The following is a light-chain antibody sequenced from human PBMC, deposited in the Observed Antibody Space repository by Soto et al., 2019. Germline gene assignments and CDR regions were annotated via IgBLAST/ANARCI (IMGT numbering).Light chain of an antibody. Sequence: QSALTQPASVSGSPGQSITISCAGSNSDVGAYNYVSWYQQHPGKAPKLIIFDVSNRPSGVSDRFSASKSGNTASLTISGLQAEDEADYYCISFTTSTTLVFGGGTKLTVL. CDR2: DVS. J-gene: IGLJ3*02. CDR1: NSDVGAYNY. CDR3: ISFTTSTTLV. V-gene: IGLV2-14*03.